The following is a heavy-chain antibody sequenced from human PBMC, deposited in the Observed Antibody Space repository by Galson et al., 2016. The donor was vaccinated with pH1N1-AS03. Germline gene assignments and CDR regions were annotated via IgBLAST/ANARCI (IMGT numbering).Heavy chain of an antibody. J-gene: IGHJ6*02. CDR2: TFYGGST. V-gene: IGHV4-59*01. D-gene: IGHD3-10*01. CDR3: ASRSSVLYSYGSDV. Sequence: SETLSLTCSVSGDSLDTFSWTWIRQPPGKGLEWTGFTFYGGSTHYNPSLKSRITISVDTSKNLFSLQLKSVTTADTAVYYCASRSSVLYSYGSDVWGQGTTVIVSS. CDR1: GDSLDTFS.